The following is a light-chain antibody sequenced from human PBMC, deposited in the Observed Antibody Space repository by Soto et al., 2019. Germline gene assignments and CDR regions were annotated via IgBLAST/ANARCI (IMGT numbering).Light chain of an antibody. CDR1: QSLVYSDGNAY. Sequence: DVVMTQSPLSLPVTLGQPASISCRSSQSLVYSDGNAYLNWFQQRPGQSPRRLIYKVSNRDSGVPDRFSGSGSGTNFTLKISRVEAEDVGVYYCMQNTHWSPRTFGQGTKVEI. CDR3: MQNTHWSPRT. V-gene: IGKV2-30*01. CDR2: KVS. J-gene: IGKJ1*01.